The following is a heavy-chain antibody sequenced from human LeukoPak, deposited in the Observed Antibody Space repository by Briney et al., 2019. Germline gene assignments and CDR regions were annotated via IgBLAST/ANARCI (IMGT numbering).Heavy chain of an antibody. CDR2: ISGGGLST. CDR3: AKAQSGYTSFDY. V-gene: IGHV3-23*01. J-gene: IGHJ4*02. CDR1: GFTFSSYA. Sequence: GGSLRLSCAASGFTFSSYAMNWVRQAPGKGLEWVSTISGGGLSTYYADSVKGRFTISRDNSKSTLYLQMTSLRAEDTAVYYRAKAQSGYTSFDYWGQGTLVTVSS. D-gene: IGHD5-18*01.